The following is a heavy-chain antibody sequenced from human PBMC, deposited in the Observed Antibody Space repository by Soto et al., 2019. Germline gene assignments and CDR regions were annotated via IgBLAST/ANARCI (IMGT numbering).Heavy chain of an antibody. D-gene: IGHD2-21*02. CDR3: ATYGGDSGGFEYFKH. V-gene: IGHV3-23*01. Sequence: EVQLLESGGGLVQPGGSLRLSCAASGLTFSNYGMTWVRQAPGKGLEWVSAISGSGDTYNVDSLKGRFSISRDNSKSTLFLQMNSLRAEDTAVYYCATYGGDSGGFEYFKHGGQGTLVTVAS. CDR1: GLTFSNYG. J-gene: IGHJ1*01. CDR2: ISGSGDT.